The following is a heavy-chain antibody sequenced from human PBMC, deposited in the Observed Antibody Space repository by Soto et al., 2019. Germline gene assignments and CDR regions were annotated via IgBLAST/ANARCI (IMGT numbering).Heavy chain of an antibody. V-gene: IGHV1-69*12. CDR1: GGTFSTYA. CDR2: IIPMFGTA. Sequence: QVQLVQSGAEVKKPESSVKVSCKAPGGTFSTYAISWVRQAPGQGLEWMGWIIPMFGTANYAQRFQDRVTNTADESTNTDYMEMSSLRSEDTAVYFCVSGIQLWLRRMNNCYSGWGQGTLVTVSS. J-gene: IGHJ4*02. D-gene: IGHD5-18*01. CDR3: VSGIQLWLRRMNNCYSG.